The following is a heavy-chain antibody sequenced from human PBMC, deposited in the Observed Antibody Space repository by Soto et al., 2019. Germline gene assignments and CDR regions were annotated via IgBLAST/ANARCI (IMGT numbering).Heavy chain of an antibody. V-gene: IGHV1-69*01. Sequence: QVQLVQSGAEVKKPGSSVKVSCKASGGTLSNYAISWVRQAPGQGLEWMGGIIPILGSANYAQKCQDRVTITADESTSTTYMELSILRSEDAAVYYGASRERVGAFDIWGQGTMVTVSS. J-gene: IGHJ3*02. CDR1: GGTLSNYA. CDR3: ASRERVGAFDI. D-gene: IGHD1-26*01. CDR2: IIPILGSA.